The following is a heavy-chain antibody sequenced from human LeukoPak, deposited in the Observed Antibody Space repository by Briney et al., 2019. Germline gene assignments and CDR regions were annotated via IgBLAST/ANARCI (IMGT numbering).Heavy chain of an antibody. Sequence: PSETLSLTCTVSGGSISSGDYYWSWIRQPPGKGLEWIGYIYYSGSTYYNPSLKSRVTISVDTSKNQFSLKLSSVTAADTAVYYCARTVTCSGGSCYRPHFDYWGQGTLVTVSS. V-gene: IGHV4-30-4*08. J-gene: IGHJ4*02. D-gene: IGHD2-15*01. CDR3: ARTVTCSGGSCYRPHFDY. CDR1: GGSISSGDYY. CDR2: IYYSGST.